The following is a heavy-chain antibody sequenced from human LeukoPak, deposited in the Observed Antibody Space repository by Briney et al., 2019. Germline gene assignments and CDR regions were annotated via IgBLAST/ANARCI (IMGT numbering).Heavy chain of an antibody. J-gene: IGHJ4*02. CDR2: INPNSGGT. Sequence: ASVKVSCKASGYTFTGYYKHWVRQAPGQGLEWMGWINPNSGGTNYAQKFQGRVTMTRDTSISTAYMELSRLRSDDTAVYYCARDANDFWSGYYPYYFDYWGQGTLVTVSS. CDR3: ARDANDFWSGYYPYYFDY. CDR1: GYTFTGYY. V-gene: IGHV1-2*02. D-gene: IGHD3-3*01.